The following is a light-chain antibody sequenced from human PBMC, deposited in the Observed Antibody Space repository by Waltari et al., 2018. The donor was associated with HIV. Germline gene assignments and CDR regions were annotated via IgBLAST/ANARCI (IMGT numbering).Light chain of an antibody. Sequence: QSALTQPRSVSGSPGQSVTISCTGTSSDVGGYNYVSWYQQHPGKAPKFMIYDVSKRPSGVPDRFSGSKSGNTASLTISGLQAEDEADYCCCSYAGNYTFVVGGGTKLTVL. CDR2: DVS. J-gene: IGLJ2*01. CDR3: CSYAGNYTFV. CDR1: SSDVGGYNY. V-gene: IGLV2-11*01.